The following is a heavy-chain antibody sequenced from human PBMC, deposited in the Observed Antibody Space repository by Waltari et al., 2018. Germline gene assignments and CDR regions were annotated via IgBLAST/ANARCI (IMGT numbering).Heavy chain of an antibody. CDR2: IWYDGSNK. V-gene: IGHV3-33*01. D-gene: IGHD3-10*01. CDR3: AREGTDAFDI. Sequence: QVQLVESGGGVVQPGRSLRLSCAASGFTFSSHGLDWVRQAPGKGLEWVAVIWYDGSNKYYADSVKGRFTISRDNSKNTLNLQMNSLRAEDTAVYYCAREGTDAFDIWGQGTMVTVSS. CDR1: GFTFSSHG. J-gene: IGHJ3*02.